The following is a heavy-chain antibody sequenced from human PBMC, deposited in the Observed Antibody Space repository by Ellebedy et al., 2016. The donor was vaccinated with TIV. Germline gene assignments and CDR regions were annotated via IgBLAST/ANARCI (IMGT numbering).Heavy chain of an antibody. V-gene: IGHV4-34*01. CDR1: GGSLSGHY. J-gene: IGHJ6*02. CDR2: IYYSGST. Sequence: MPSETLSLTCGIYGGSLSGHYWSWIRQPPGKGLEWIGEIYYSGSTNYNPSLKSRVTISVDTSKNQFSLKLSSVTAADTAVYYCARQPFSGELFYYGMDVWGQGTTVTVSS. D-gene: IGHD3-10*01. CDR3: ARQPFSGELFYYGMDV.